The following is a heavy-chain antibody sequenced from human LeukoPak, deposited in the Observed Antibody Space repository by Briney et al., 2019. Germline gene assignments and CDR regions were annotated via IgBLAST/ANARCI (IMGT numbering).Heavy chain of an antibody. D-gene: IGHD5-18*01. CDR2: LYIGGNT. J-gene: IGHJ4*02. CDR3: MTAAGYNFGQY. V-gene: IGHV3-53*01. CDR1: GLTVNNNY. Sequence: GGSLRLSCAASGLTVNNNYMNWVRQAPGKGLEWVSALYIGGNTYYADSVRGRFTTSRDNSKNTLYLQMNSLRAEDTAIYYCMTAAGYNFGQYWGQGTLVTVSS.